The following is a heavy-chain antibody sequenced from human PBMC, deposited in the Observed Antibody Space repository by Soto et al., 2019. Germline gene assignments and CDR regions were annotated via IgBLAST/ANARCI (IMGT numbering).Heavy chain of an antibody. CDR1: GGSFSGYY. CDR2: INHSGST. Sequence: SETLSLTCAVYGGSFSGYYWSWIRQPPGKGLEWIGEINHSGSTNYNPSLKSRVTISVDTSKNQFSLKLSSVTAADTAVYYCARDYYGSGSYRHYYYYGMDVWGQGTTVTVSS. J-gene: IGHJ6*02. V-gene: IGHV4-34*01. CDR3: ARDYYGSGSYRHYYYYGMDV. D-gene: IGHD3-10*01.